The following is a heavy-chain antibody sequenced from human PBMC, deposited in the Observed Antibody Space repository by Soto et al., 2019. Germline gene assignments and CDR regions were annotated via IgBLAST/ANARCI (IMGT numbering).Heavy chain of an antibody. CDR1: GGTFSSYA. J-gene: IGHJ6*02. D-gene: IGHD6-13*01. Sequence: ASVKVSCKASGGTFSSYAISWVRQAPGQGLAWMGGITPIFGTANYAQKFQGRVTITADESTSTAYMELSSLRSEDTAVYYCARDSYSSSWSEYYYCGMDVWGQGTTVTVSS. CDR3: ARDSYSSSWSEYYYCGMDV. V-gene: IGHV1-69*13. CDR2: ITPIFGTA.